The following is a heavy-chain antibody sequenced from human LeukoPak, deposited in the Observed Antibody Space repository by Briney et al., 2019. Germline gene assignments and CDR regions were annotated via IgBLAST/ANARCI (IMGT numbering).Heavy chain of an antibody. CDR1: GYTFTSYG. V-gene: IGHV1-18*01. CDR2: ISAHDGDT. J-gene: IGHJ5*02. D-gene: IGHD3-10*01. CDR3: ARDRGKAPFDP. Sequence: ASVKLSCKASGYTFTSYGISWVRQAPGQGLEWMGWISAHDGDTHYAPNLQGRVTTTTDTSTSTAYMELRRLRSDDTAVYSCARDRGKAPFDPWGQGTLVTVSS.